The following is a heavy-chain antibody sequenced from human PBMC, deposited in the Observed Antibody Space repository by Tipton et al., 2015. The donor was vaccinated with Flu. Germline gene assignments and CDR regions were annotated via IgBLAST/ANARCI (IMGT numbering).Heavy chain of an antibody. CDR1: GDSIGSDYY. V-gene: IGHV4-38-2*01. CDR3: ARRDYSNYVSEPKNWFDP. Sequence: TLSLTCSVSGDSIGSDYYWGWIRQPPERGLEWIGNICPGSPYYNPSLRSRVTMSVARSKDQFSLRLTSVTAADTAIYYCARRDYSNYVSEPKNWFDPWGQGTLVTVSS. D-gene: IGHD4-11*01. CDR2: ICPGSP. J-gene: IGHJ5*02.